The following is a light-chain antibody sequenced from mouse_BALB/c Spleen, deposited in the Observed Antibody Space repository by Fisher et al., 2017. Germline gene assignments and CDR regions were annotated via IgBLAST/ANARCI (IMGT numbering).Light chain of an antibody. CDR3: QQRSSYPLT. Sequence: IVITQSPAIMSASPGEKVTITCSASSSVSYMHWFQQKPGTSPKLWIYSTSNLASGVPARFSGSGSGTSYSLTISRMEAEDAATYYCQQRSSYPLTFGSGTKLEIK. J-gene: IGKJ4*01. CDR1: SSVSY. CDR2: STS. V-gene: IGKV4-57*01.